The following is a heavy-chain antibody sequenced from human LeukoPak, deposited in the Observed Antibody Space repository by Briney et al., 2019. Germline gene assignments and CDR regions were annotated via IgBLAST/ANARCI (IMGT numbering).Heavy chain of an antibody. Sequence: SETLSLTCTVSGGSISSYYWSWIRQPPGKGLEWIGCISFSGSTNYNPSLKSRVTISVDTSKYQFSLKLSSVTAADTAVYYCARDLGYSYGHTFDYWVQGTLVTVSS. CDR2: ISFSGST. J-gene: IGHJ4*02. CDR3: ARDLGYSYGHTFDY. CDR1: GGSISSYY. V-gene: IGHV4-59*01. D-gene: IGHD5-18*01.